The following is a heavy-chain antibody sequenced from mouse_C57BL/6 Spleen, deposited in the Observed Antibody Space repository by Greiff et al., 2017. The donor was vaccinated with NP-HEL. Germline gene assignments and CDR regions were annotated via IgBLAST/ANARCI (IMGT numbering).Heavy chain of an antibody. D-gene: IGHD2-4*01. V-gene: IGHV1-7*01. CDR2: INPSSGYT. Sequence: QVQLKQSGAELAKPGASVKLSCKASGYTFTSYWMHWVKQRPGKGLEWIGYINPSSGYTKYNQKFKDKATLTADKSSSTAYMQLHSLTYEDSAVYYCASYDYADWDGYYFDYWGQGTTLTVSS. CDR1: GYTFTSYW. CDR3: ASYDYADWDGYYFDY. J-gene: IGHJ2*01.